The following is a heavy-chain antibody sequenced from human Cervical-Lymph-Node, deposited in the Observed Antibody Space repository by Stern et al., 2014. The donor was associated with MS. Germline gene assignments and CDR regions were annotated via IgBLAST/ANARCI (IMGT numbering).Heavy chain of an antibody. J-gene: IGHJ4*02. D-gene: IGHD3-16*02. Sequence: QVQLVESGAEVKKPGASVKVSCKASGYTFNIFYLHWLRQAPGHGPQWMGRIDSGSSATISTQTFQGRRTMTRDRSITTAYLDLSGLRSGDTAVYYCARIYCSGDECYHSFDTWGQGTLVTVSS. CDR3: ARIYCSGDECYHSFDT. V-gene: IGHV1-2*06. CDR1: GYTFNIFY. CDR2: IDSGSSAT.